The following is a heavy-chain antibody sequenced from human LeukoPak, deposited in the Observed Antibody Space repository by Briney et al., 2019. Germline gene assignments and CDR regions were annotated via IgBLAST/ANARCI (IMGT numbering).Heavy chain of an antibody. D-gene: IGHD2-21*01. J-gene: IGHJ3*02. V-gene: IGHV4-4*09. CDR1: GGSISTYY. Sequence: SETLSLTCTVSGGSISTYYWNWIRQPPGKGLEWIGYIYASGSTNFNPSLKSRVTISVDTSKNQFSLNLSSVTAADTAVYYCARHIESGTNDAFDIWGQGTMVTVSS. CDR2: IYASGST. CDR3: ARHIESGTNDAFDI.